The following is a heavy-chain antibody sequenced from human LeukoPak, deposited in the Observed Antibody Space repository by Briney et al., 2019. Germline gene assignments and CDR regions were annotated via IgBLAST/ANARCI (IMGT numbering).Heavy chain of an antibody. CDR1: GFTFRNYA. CDR3: AKFRGIPTTVTQD. Sequence: PGGSLRLSCAASGFTFRNYAMGWVRQAPGKGLEWVPTSSGSGDDTYYADSVKGRFTISRDNSKDTLYLQMSGLRAEDTAVYYCAKFRGIPTTVTQDWGQGTLVTVSS. D-gene: IGHD4-17*01. J-gene: IGHJ1*01. CDR2: SSGSGDDT. V-gene: IGHV3-23*01.